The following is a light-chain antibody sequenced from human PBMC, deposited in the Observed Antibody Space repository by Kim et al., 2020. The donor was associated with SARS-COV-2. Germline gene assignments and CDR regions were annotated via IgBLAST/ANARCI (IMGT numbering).Light chain of an antibody. J-gene: IGKJ1*01. Sequence: SQGERATPSCRASQSVSNSFLAWYQQKSGQAPRLLIYGASSRATDIPDRFSGSGSGTDFTLTISRLEPEDFAVYYCQQYGTSPWTFGQGTKVEIK. CDR3: QQYGTSPWT. CDR2: GAS. V-gene: IGKV3-20*01. CDR1: QSVSNSF.